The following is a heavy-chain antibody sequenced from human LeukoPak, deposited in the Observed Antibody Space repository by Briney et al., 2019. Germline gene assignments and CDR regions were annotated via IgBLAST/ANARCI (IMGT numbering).Heavy chain of an antibody. CDR1: GGSFSGYY. V-gene: IGHV4-34*01. CDR3: ARGFRGYSCGPGAPFDY. J-gene: IGHJ4*02. D-gene: IGHD5-18*01. CDR2: INHSGST. Sequence: SETLSLTCAVYGGSFSGYYWSWIRQPPGKGLEWIGEINHSGSTNYNPSLKSRVTISVDTSKNQFSLKLSSVTAADTAVYYCARGFRGYSCGPGAPFDYWGQGTLVTVSS.